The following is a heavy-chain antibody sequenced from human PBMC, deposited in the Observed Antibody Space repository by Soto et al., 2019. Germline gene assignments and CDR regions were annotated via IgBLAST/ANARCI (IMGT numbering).Heavy chain of an antibody. CDR3: ARTIAARPVWFDP. D-gene: IGHD6-6*01. CDR1: GGSISSGGYS. Sequence: QLQLQESGSGLVKPSQTLSLTCAVSGGSISSGGYSWSWIRQPPGKGLEWNGYIYHSGSTYYNPSLKSRVTISVDRSKNQFSLKLSSVTVADTAVYYCARTIAARPVWFDPWGQGTLVTVSS. V-gene: IGHV4-30-2*01. CDR2: IYHSGST. J-gene: IGHJ5*02.